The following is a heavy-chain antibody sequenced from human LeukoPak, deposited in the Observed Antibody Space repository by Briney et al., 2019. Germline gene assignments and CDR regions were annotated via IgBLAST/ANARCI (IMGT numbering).Heavy chain of an antibody. D-gene: IGHD6-6*01. CDR1: GGSFGGYY. CDR3: ARNSAYSTSSGVNA. Sequence: SETLSLTCAVYGGSFGGYYWRWIRQPPGRGLEWIGEINDSGSTNYNPSLKRRVTISVDTSKKQFSLMVRSVTAADTAVYYCARNSAYSTSSGVNAWGQGTLVTVSS. J-gene: IGHJ5*02. CDR2: INDSGST. V-gene: IGHV4-34*01.